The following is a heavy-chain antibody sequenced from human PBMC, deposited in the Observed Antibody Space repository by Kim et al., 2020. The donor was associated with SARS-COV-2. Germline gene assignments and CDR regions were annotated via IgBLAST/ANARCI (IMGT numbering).Heavy chain of an antibody. Sequence: GGSLRLSCAASGFTFSSYAMSWVRQAPGKGLEWVSAISGSGGSTYYADSVKGRFTISRDNSKNTLYLQMNSLRAEDTAVYYCAKHITIFGVVIIQSVGMDVRGQGTTVTVSS. CDR2: ISGSGGST. J-gene: IGHJ6*02. CDR3: AKHITIFGVVIIQSVGMDV. D-gene: IGHD3-3*01. CDR1: GFTFSSYA. V-gene: IGHV3-23*01.